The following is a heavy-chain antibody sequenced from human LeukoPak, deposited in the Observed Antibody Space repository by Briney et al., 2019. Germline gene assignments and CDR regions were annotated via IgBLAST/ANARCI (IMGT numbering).Heavy chain of an antibody. Sequence: SGPALVHPTPPLTLTCTFSGFSLGTSGMRGSWMRQPPEKDLEWLALLDWDDDKVYNTSLKTRLTISKDTSKNQVVLTMTNMDPVDTATYYCARILGGSYSYAFDIWGQGTMVTVSS. CDR2: LDWDDDK. CDR1: GFSLGTSGMR. J-gene: IGHJ3*02. CDR3: ARILGGSYSYAFDI. D-gene: IGHD1-26*01. V-gene: IGHV2-70*04.